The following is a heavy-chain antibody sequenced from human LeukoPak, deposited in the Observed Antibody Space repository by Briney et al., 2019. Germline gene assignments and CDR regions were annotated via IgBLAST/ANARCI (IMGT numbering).Heavy chain of an antibody. CDR2: LSGSGGST. CDR3: AKGGSTSRVTTSRVVFGYYYYMGV. V-gene: IGHV3-23*01. Sequence: GGSLRLSCAASGFTFSSHAMSWVRQAPGKGLEWVSSLSGSGGSTYHADSVKGRFSISRDNSKNTLYLQLNSLRAEDTAVYYCAKGGSTSRVTTSRVVFGYYYYMGVWGKGTPVTVSS. CDR1: GFTFSSHA. J-gene: IGHJ6*03. D-gene: IGHD4-17*01.